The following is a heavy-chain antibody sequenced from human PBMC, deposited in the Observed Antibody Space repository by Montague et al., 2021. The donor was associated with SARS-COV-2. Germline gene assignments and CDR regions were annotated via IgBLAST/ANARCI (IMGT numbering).Heavy chain of an antibody. J-gene: IGHJ3*01. CDR3: AKEREVVRAARTLVAFDL. CDR1: GGSFSVYY. V-gene: IGHV4-34*01. Sequence: SETLSLTCAVYGGSFSVYYWSWLRQSPRSGLEWIAGMNHSGTANYNPSLKSRVSISVDTSKNQFTLKLTSVTAADTAMYYCAKEREVVRAARTLVAFDLWGQGTMVTVSS. CDR2: MNHSGTA. D-gene: IGHD2-2*01.